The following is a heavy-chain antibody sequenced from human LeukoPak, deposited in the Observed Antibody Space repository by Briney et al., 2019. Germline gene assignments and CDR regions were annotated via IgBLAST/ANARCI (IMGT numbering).Heavy chain of an antibody. Sequence: ASVKVSCKASGYTFTSYGISWVRQAPGQGLEWMGWISAYNGNTNHAQKLQGRVTMTTDTSTSTAYMELRSLRCDDTAVYYCARDLAYSSSWYPFGYWGQGTLVTVSS. J-gene: IGHJ4*02. D-gene: IGHD6-13*01. CDR2: ISAYNGNT. CDR1: GYTFTSYG. V-gene: IGHV1-18*01. CDR3: ARDLAYSSSWYPFGY.